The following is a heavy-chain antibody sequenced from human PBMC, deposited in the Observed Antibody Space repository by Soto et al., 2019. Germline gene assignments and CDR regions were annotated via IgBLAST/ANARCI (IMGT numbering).Heavy chain of an antibody. CDR1: GFTFSRFW. J-gene: IGHJ4*02. Sequence: EVQLVESGGGLVQPGGSLRLSCAASGFTFSRFWMSWVRQAPGKGLEWVANIKQNGSEKYYVDSVKGRFTISRDNAKNSLYLQMNSLRAEDTAVYYCARALCSKTDELWGQGTLVTVSS. CDR3: ARALCSKTDEL. CDR2: IKQNGSEK. D-gene: IGHD4-4*01. V-gene: IGHV3-7*01.